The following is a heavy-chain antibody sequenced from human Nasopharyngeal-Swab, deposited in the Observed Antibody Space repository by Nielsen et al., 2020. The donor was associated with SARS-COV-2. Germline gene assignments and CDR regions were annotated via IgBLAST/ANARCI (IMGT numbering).Heavy chain of an antibody. V-gene: IGHV4-39*07. J-gene: IGHJ6*03. Sequence: GSLRLSCTVSGGSISSSSYYWGWIRQPPGKGLEWIGSIYYSGSTYYNPSLKSRVTISVDTSKNQFSLKLSSVTAADTAVYYCASNYYYDSSGYYYRYYYYMDVWGKGTTVTVSS. CDR2: IYYSGST. CDR1: GGSISSSSYY. CDR3: ASNYYYDSSGYYYRYYYYMDV. D-gene: IGHD3-22*01.